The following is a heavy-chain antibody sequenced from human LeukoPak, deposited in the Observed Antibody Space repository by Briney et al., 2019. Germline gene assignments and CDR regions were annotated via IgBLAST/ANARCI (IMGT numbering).Heavy chain of an antibody. V-gene: IGHV1-2*02. CDR3: ARELRAVFGSYYYYYMDV. CDR1: GYTFTGYY. Sequence: ASVKASCKASGYTFTGYYMHWVRQAPGQGLEWMGWINPNSGGTNYAQKFQGRVTMTRDTSISTAYMELSRLRSDDTAVYYCARELRAVFGSYYYYYMDVWGKGTTVTVSS. CDR2: INPNSGGT. D-gene: IGHD3-10*02. J-gene: IGHJ6*03.